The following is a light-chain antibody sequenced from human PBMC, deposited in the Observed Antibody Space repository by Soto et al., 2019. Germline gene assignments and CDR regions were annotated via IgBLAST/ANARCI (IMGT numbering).Light chain of an antibody. CDR1: QGISNY. V-gene: IGKV1-27*01. J-gene: IGKJ3*01. CDR3: QKYNSVPFT. Sequence: DIQMTQSPPSLSASVGDRVTITCRASQGISNYLAWYQQKPGKVLKLLIYAASTLQSGVPSRFSASGSGTYFTLSISSLQPEDVATYYCQKYNSVPFTFAPGTKVDIK. CDR2: AAS.